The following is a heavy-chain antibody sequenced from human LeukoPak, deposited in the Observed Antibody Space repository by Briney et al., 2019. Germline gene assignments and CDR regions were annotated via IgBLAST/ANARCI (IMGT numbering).Heavy chain of an antibody. D-gene: IGHD3-10*01. J-gene: IGHJ4*02. CDR3: ARQEGWHYYGSGSTFDY. Sequence: ASVKVSCKASGYTFTGYYMHWVRQAPGQGLEWMGIINPSGGSTSYAQKFQGRVTMTRDMSTSTVYMELSSLRSEDTAVYYCARQEGWHYYGSGSTFDYWGQGTLVTVSP. V-gene: IGHV1-46*01. CDR1: GYTFTGYY. CDR2: INPSGGST.